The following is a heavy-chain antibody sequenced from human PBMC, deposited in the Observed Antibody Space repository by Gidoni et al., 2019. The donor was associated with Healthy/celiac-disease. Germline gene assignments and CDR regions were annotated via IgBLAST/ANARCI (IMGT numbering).Heavy chain of an antibody. D-gene: IGHD2-8*01. J-gene: IGHJ4*02. CDR1: GFTFSSYA. V-gene: IGHV3-30-3*01. CDR3: ARETEWVFDY. CDR2: ISYDGSNK. Sequence: QVQLVESGGGVVQPGRSLRLSCAASGFTFSSYAMHWVRQAPGKGLEWGAVISYDGSNKYYADSVKGRFTISRDNSKNTLYLQMNSLRAEDTAVYYCARETEWVFDYWGQGTLVTVSS.